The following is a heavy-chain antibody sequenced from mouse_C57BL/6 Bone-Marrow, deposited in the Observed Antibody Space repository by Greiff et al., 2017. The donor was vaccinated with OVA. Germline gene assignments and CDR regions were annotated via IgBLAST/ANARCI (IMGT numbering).Heavy chain of an antibody. CDR3: ARRGYGSTYWYFDV. V-gene: IGHV1-18*01. D-gene: IGHD1-1*01. CDR1: GYTFTDYN. CDR2: INPNNGGT. J-gene: IGHJ1*03. Sequence: VQLQQSGPELVKPGASVKIPCKASGYTFTDYNMDWVKQSHGKSLEWIGDINPNNGGTIYNQKFKGKATLTVDKSSSTAYMELRSLTSEYTAVYYSARRGYGSTYWYFDVWGTGTTVTVAS.